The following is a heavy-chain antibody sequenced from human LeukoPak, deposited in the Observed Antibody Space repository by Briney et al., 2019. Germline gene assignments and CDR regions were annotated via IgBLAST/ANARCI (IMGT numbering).Heavy chain of an antibody. J-gene: IGHJ3*02. V-gene: IGHV1-69*05. CDR1: GGTFSSYA. CDR2: IIPIFGTA. CDR3: ARGFRAARLRGEAFDI. D-gene: IGHD6-6*01. Sequence: GASVKVSCKASGGTFSSYAISWVRQAPGQGLEWMGGIIPIFGTANYARKFQGRVTITTDESTSTAYMELSSLRSEDTAVYYCARGFRAARLRGEAFDIWGQGTMVTVSS.